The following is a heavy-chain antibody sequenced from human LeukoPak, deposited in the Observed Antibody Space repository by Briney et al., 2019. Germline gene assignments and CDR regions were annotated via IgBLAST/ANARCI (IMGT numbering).Heavy chain of an antibody. CDR3: AMTKEQWPHNQFDY. CDR2: IYSGGST. D-gene: IGHD6-19*01. CDR1: GFTVSSNY. J-gene: IGHJ4*02. Sequence: GGSLRLSCAASGFTVSSNYMSWVRQAPGKGLEWVSVIYSGGSTYYADSVKGRFTISRDNSKNTLYLQMNSLRAEDTAVYYCAMTKEQWPHNQFDYWGQGTLVTVSS. V-gene: IGHV3-53*01.